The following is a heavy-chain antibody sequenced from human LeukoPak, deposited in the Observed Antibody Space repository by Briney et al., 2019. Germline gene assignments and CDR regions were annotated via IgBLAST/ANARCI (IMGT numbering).Heavy chain of an antibody. CDR2: IHNSGTT. J-gene: IGHJ4*02. V-gene: IGHV4-34*01. D-gene: IGHD6-6*01. CDR3: ARDRGIAARWLGY. CDR1: GGPFSGYF. Sequence: ASETLSLTCAVSGGPFSGYFWSWIRQSSGKGLEWIGEIHNSGTTNYNPSLNSRVTISEDTSKNQFYLNLSPVTAADTAVYYCARDRGIAARWLGYWGQGTLVTVSS.